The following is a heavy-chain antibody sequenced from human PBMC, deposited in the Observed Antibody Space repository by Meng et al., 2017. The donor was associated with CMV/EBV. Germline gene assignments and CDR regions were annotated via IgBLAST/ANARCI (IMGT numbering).Heavy chain of an antibody. V-gene: IGHV1-2*02. CDR1: YTSTGYY. D-gene: IGHD3-22*01. CDR2: INPNSGGT. J-gene: IGHJ4*02. Sequence: YTSTGYYMHWVRQAPGQGLEWMGWINPNSGGTNYAQKFQGRVTMTRDTSISTAYMELSRLRSDDTAVYYCARAPGNYYDSSGYPFDYWGQGTLVTVSS. CDR3: ARAPGNYYDSSGYPFDY.